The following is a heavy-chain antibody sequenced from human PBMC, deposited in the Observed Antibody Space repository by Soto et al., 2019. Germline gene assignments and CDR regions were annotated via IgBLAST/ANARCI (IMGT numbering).Heavy chain of an antibody. CDR3: ARGRVVVPAAVMFNCLDP. CDR1: GYSIRNGYY. CDR2: IYHSGST. Sequence: PSETLSLTCTVSGYSIRNGYYWGWIRQPPGKGLEWIGTIYHSGSTYYNPSLRSRVTISVDRSRTQFSLKMSSVTAADTAVYYCARGRVVVPAAVMFNCLDPWGQGALVTVSS. D-gene: IGHD2-2*01. J-gene: IGHJ5*02. V-gene: IGHV4-38-2*02.